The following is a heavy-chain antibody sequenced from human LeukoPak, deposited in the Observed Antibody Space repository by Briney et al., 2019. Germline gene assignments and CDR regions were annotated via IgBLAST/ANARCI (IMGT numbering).Heavy chain of an antibody. CDR1: GYTRTVLS. Sequence: ASVKVSCTVSGYTRTVLSMHWVRQAPAKGHERMGGFDPEDGETIYAQKFQGRVTMTEDTSTDTAYMELSSLRSEDTAVYYCATIVVVIAIQAGAFDIWGQGTMVTVSS. J-gene: IGHJ3*02. D-gene: IGHD2-21*01. V-gene: IGHV1-24*01. CDR2: FDPEDGET. CDR3: ATIVVVIAIQAGAFDI.